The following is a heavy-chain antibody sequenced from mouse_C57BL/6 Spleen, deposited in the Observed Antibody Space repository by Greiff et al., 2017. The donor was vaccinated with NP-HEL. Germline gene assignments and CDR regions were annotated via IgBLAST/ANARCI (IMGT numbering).Heavy chain of an antibody. CDR1: GFTFSSYG. D-gene: IGHD2-1*01. J-gene: IGHJ4*01. Sequence: EVKLQESGGDLVKPGGSLKLSCAASGFTFSSYGMSWVRQTPDKRLEWVATISSGGSYTYYPDSVKGRFTISRDNAKNTLYLQMSSLKSEDTAMYYCARLSTMEYYYAMDYWGQGTSVTVSS. V-gene: IGHV5-6*01. CDR2: ISSGGSYT. CDR3: ARLSTMEYYYAMDY.